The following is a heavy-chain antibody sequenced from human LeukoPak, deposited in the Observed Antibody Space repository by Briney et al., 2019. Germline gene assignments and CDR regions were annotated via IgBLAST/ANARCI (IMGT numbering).Heavy chain of an antibody. CDR2: IFHSGST. D-gene: IGHD3-22*01. CDR1: GYSISSGYY. Sequence: SETLSLTCTVSGYSISSGYYWGWIRQPPGKGLEWIGSIFHSGSTYYNPSLKSRVTISVDTSKNQFSLKLSSVTAADTAVYYCARAFYSSGYIDSWGQGTLVTVSS. J-gene: IGHJ4*02. V-gene: IGHV4-38-2*02. CDR3: ARAFYSSGYIDS.